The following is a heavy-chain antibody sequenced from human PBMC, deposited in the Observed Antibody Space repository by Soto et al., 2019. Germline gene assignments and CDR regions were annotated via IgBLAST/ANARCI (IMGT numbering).Heavy chain of an antibody. CDR3: ARDDCSGGSCYQFYYYGMDV. CDR1: GFTFSSYS. CDR2: ISSSSSTI. Sequence: VQLVESGGGLVQPGGSLRLSCAASGFTFSSYSMNWVRQAPGKGLEWVSYISSSSSTIYYADSVKGRFTISRDNAKNSLYLQMNSLRDEDTAVYYCARDDCSGGSCYQFYYYGMDVWGQGTTVTVSS. V-gene: IGHV3-48*02. J-gene: IGHJ6*02. D-gene: IGHD2-15*01.